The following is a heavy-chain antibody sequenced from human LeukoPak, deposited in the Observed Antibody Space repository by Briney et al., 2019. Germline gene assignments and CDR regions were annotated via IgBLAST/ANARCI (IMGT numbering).Heavy chain of an antibody. Sequence: GGSLRLSCEASGFTFTTYSMTWVRQAPGKGLEWVGFIRSKAYGGTTEYAASVKGRFTISRDDSKSIAYLQMNSLKTEDTAVYYCTRDVEGYYDSSGYYYIDYWGQGTLVTVSS. CDR2: IRSKAYGGTT. CDR3: TRDVEGYYDSSGYYYIDY. CDR1: GFTFTTYS. J-gene: IGHJ4*02. V-gene: IGHV3-49*04. D-gene: IGHD3-22*01.